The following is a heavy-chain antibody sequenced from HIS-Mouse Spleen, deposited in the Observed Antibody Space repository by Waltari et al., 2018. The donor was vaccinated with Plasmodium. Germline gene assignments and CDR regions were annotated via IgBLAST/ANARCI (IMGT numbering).Heavy chain of an antibody. V-gene: IGHV2-5*02. D-gene: IGHD2-2*01. J-gene: IGHJ4*02. CDR2: IHWDDDK. CDR3: AHRPDCSSTSCYGGFDY. CDR1: GFSLSTSGVE. Sequence: QITLTESGPTLVKPTQTLTLTCPFSGFSLSTSGVEVGWLRQPPGKALEWLALIHWDDDKRYSPSLKSRLTITKDTSKNQVVLTMTNMDPVDTATYYCAHRPDCSSTSCYGGFDYWGQGTLVTVSS.